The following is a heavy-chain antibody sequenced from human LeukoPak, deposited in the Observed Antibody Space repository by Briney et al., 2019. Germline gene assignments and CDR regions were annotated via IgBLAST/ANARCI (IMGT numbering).Heavy chain of an antibody. CDR3: ARMDYSSGWYPLFDY. CDR2: IYPGDSDT. Sequence: GESLKISCKGSGYSFTSYWIGWVRQMPGKGLEWMGIIYPGDSDTRYGPSFQGQVTISADKSISTAYLQWSSLKASDTAMYYCARMDYSSGWYPLFDYWGQGTLVTVSS. CDR1: GYSFTSYW. D-gene: IGHD6-19*01. V-gene: IGHV5-51*01. J-gene: IGHJ4*02.